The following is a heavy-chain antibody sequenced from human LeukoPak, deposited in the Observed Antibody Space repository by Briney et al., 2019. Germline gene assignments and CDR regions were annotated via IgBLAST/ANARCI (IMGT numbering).Heavy chain of an antibody. CDR1: GYTFTDRY. CDR2: VDPEDGDI. D-gene: IGHD3-22*01. Sequence: ATVKLSCKASGYTFTDRYMHWVQQAPGKGLEWGGRVDPEDGDITYAEKFKGRVIISADTSTDTSYMELDSLRSEDTAIYYCATVDDGTGYREGDFDFWGQGTLVTVSS. CDR3: ATVDDGTGYREGDFDF. J-gene: IGHJ4*02. V-gene: IGHV1-69-2*01.